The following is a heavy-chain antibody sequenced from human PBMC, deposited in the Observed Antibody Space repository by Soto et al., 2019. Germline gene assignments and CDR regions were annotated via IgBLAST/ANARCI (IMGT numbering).Heavy chain of an antibody. CDR3: ARLYCSSSTCDSRFDP. D-gene: IGHD2-2*01. V-gene: IGHV5-10-1*01. J-gene: IGHJ5*02. Sequence: PGESLKISCTGFGYTFTTFWISWVRQMPGRGLEWMGRIDPRDSYTNYSPSFQGHVTISGDKSISTVYLQWASLKASDTAMYYCARLYCSSSTCDSRFDPWGQGTLVTVSS. CDR2: IDPRDSYT. CDR1: GYTFTTFW.